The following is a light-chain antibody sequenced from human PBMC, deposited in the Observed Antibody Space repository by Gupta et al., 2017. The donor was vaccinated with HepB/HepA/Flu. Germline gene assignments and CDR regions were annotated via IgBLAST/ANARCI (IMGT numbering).Light chain of an antibody. Sequence: EIVLTQSPGTLSLSPGERATLSCRASQSVSSSYLAWYQQKPGQAPRLLIYGASSRATGIPDRFSGSGSGTDFTLTISSLEPEDFAVYYWQQDGSSPTFGPWTKVDIK. V-gene: IGKV3-20*01. CDR2: GAS. CDR3: QQDGSSPT. CDR1: QSVSSSY. J-gene: IGKJ3*01.